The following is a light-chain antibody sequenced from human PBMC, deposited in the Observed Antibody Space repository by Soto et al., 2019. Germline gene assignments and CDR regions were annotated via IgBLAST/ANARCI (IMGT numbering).Light chain of an antibody. V-gene: IGKV3-15*01. CDR1: QSVSSN. CDR3: QQYNNWPRT. J-gene: IGKJ1*01. CDR2: GAS. Sequence: EIVLTQSPGTLSLSPGERSTLSCRASQSVSSNYLAWYQQKHGQAPRXXIYGASTRATGIPARFSGSGSGTELTITISSLQSEDFEVYYCQQYNNWPRTFGQGTKVDIK.